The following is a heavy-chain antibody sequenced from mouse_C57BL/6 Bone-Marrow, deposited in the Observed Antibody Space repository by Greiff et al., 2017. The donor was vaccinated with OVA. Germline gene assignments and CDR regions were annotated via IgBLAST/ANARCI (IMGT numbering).Heavy chain of an antibody. V-gene: IGHV10-1*01. Sequence: EVKLVESGGGLVQPKGSLKLSCAASGFSFNTYAMNWVRQAPGKGLEWVARIRSKSNNYATYYADSVKDRFTISRDVSESMIYLQMNNLKTEDTAMYYCVRQGGYDWYFDVWGTGTTVTVSS. CDR1: GFSFNTYA. CDR3: VRQGGYDWYFDV. D-gene: IGHD2-2*01. CDR2: IRSKSNNYAT. J-gene: IGHJ1*03.